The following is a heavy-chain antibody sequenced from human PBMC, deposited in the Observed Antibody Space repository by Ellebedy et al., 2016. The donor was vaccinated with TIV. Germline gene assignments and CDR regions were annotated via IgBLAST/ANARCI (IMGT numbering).Heavy chain of an antibody. D-gene: IGHD5-12*01. CDR1: GFTFSSYA. Sequence: GESLKISXAASGFTFSSYAMHWIRQAPGKGLEWVSYISSSSSYTNYADSVKGRFTISRDNAKNSLYLQMNSLRDEDTAVYYCARDPGTQWLRFADYWGQGTLVTVSS. CDR2: ISSSSSYT. J-gene: IGHJ4*02. CDR3: ARDPGTQWLRFADY. V-gene: IGHV3-21*05.